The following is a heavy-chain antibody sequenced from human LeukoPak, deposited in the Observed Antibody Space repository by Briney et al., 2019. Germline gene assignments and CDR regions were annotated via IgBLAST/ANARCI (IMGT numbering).Heavy chain of an antibody. CDR1: GGSFSGYY. V-gene: IGHV4-34*01. J-gene: IGHJ4*02. D-gene: IGHD5-24*01. Sequence: SETLSLTCAVYGGSFSGYYWSWIRQPPGKGLEWIGEINHSGSTNYNPALKSRVTISVGTSKNQFSLKLSSVTAADTAVYYCARHRSGWLQSSFDYWGQGTLVTVSS. CDR2: INHSGST. CDR3: ARHRSGWLQSSFDY.